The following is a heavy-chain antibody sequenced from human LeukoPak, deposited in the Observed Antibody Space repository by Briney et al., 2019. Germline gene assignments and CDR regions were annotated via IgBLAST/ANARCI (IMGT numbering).Heavy chain of an antibody. CDR2: ISSSGSTI. V-gene: IGHV3-11*01. CDR1: GFTFSDYY. D-gene: IGHD6-19*01. CDR3: ARRYRISGWYGRLDY. Sequence: PGGSLRLSCAASGFTFSDYYMSWIRQAPGKGLEWVSYISSSGSTIYYAGSVKGRFTISRDNAKNSLYLQMNSLRAEDTAVYYCARRYRISGWYGRLDYWGQGTLVTVSS. J-gene: IGHJ4*02.